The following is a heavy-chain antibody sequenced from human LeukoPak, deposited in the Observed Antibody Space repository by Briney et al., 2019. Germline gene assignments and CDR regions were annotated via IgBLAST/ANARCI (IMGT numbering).Heavy chain of an antibody. V-gene: IGHV1-58*01. CDR1: GFTFTSSA. CDR3: AAGSWNDALLGY. Sequence: ASVKVSCKASGFTFTSSAVQWVRQARGQRLEWIGWIVVGSGNTNYAQKFQERVTITRDMSTSTAYMELSSLRSEDTAVYYCAAGSWNDALLGYWGQETLVTVSS. CDR2: IVVGSGNT. J-gene: IGHJ4*02. D-gene: IGHD1-1*01.